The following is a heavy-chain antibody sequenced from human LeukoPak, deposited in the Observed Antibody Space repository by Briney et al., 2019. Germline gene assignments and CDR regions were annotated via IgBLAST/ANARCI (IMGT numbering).Heavy chain of an antibody. CDR3: AKDYAVGSIDY. Sequence: GGSLRLSCTASGFTLSSYEMSWIRQAPGKGLEWVSSIDYSGGSTYYADSVRGRFTISRDNSKNTVSLQMESLRAEDTALYYCAKDYAVGSIDYWGQGTLVTVSS. V-gene: IGHV3-23*01. CDR1: GFTLSSYE. CDR2: IDYSGGST. D-gene: IGHD3-16*01. J-gene: IGHJ4*02.